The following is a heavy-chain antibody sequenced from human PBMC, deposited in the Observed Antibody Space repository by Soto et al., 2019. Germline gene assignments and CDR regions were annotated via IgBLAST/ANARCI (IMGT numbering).Heavy chain of an antibody. V-gene: IGHV3-30*03. CDR3: ARDTDATYYYGMDV. J-gene: IGHJ6*02. D-gene: IGHD4-4*01. Sequence: GGCLRLSCAASGFTFSSYGMHWVRQAPGKGLEWVAVISYDGSNKYYADSVKGRFTISRDNSKNTLYLQMNSLRAEDTAVYYSARDTDATYYYGMDVWGQGTTVTVSS. CDR2: ISYDGSNK. CDR1: GFTFSSYG.